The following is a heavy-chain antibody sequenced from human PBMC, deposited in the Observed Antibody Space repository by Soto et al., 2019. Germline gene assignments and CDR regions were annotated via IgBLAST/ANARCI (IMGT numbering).Heavy chain of an antibody. CDR3: ARTDIYCSGGSCYGMDV. CDR2: IDPSDSYT. CDR1: GYSFTSYW. D-gene: IGHD2-15*01. J-gene: IGHJ6*02. V-gene: IGHV5-10-1*01. Sequence: PGESLKISCKGSGYSFTSYWISWVRQMPGKGLEWMGRIDPSDSYTNYSPSFQGHVTISADKSISTAYLQWSSLKASDTAMYYCARTDIYCSGGSCYGMDVWGQGTTVTVSS.